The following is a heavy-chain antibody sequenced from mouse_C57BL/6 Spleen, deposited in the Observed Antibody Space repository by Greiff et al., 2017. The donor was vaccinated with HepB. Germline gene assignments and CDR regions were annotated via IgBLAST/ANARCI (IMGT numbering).Heavy chain of an antibody. CDR2: IYPGDGDT. J-gene: IGHJ4*01. D-gene: IGHD2-1*01. Sequence: QVQLKESGAELVKPGASVKISCKASGYAFSSYWMNWVKQRPGKGLEWIGQIYPGDGDTNYNGKFKGKATLTADKSSSTAYMQLSSLTSEDSAVYFCARSPFYYGNYVEAMDYWGQGTSVTVSS. CDR3: ARSPFYYGNYVEAMDY. CDR1: GYAFSSYW. V-gene: IGHV1-80*01.